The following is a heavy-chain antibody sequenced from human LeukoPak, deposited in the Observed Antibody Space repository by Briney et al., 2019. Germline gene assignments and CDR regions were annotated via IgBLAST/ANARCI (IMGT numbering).Heavy chain of an antibody. CDR3: ARDTMVRGIVPFDL. V-gene: IGHV1-2*02. CDR2: INPNSGGT. Sequence: ASVKVSCKASGYTFTGYYMHWVRQAPGQGLEWMGWINPNSGGTNYAQKFQGRVTMTRNTSISTAYMELSSLRSEDTAVYYCARDTMVRGIVPFDLWGRGTLVTVSS. J-gene: IGHJ2*01. CDR1: GYTFTGYY. D-gene: IGHD3-10*01.